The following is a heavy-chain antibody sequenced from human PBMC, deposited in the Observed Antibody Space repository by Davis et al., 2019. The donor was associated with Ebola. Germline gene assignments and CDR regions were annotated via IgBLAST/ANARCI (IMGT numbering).Heavy chain of an antibody. CDR2: ISYDGNNR. Sequence: GESLKISCAASGFTFSGSAMHWVRQAPGKGLEWVAAISYDGNNRYYADSVKGRFTISRDNSKNTLSLQMSSLRVEDTAVYYCARQADYDFWSGTTFDYWGQGTLVTVSS. V-gene: IGHV3-30*04. D-gene: IGHD3-3*01. CDR1: GFTFSGSA. J-gene: IGHJ4*02. CDR3: ARQADYDFWSGTTFDY.